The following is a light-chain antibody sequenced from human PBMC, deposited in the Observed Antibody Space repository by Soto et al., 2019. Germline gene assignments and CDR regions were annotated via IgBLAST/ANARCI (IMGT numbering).Light chain of an antibody. J-gene: IGKJ2*01. V-gene: IGKV3-20*01. CDR2: GAS. Sequence: EVVLTQSPGTLSLSPGERATLSCRASQTVTSNYLAWYQQKPGQAPRLLIYGASSRATDIPHRFSGSGSGTDFTLTISRLEPEDFALYYCQQYLGLPVTFGQGTKLEIK. CDR1: QTVTSNY. CDR3: QQYLGLPVT.